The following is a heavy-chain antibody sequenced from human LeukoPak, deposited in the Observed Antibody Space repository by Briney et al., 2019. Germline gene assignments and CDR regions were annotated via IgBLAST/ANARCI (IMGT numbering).Heavy chain of an antibody. CDR2: ISSNGRNT. Sequence: GGSLRLSCAASGFTLSSYALHWVRQAPGKGLEYVSAISSNGRNTYYANSVKGRFTISRDNSKNTLYLQMGSLRAEDTAVYYCAREDYGSGSYPLDYWGQGTLVTVSS. CDR1: GFTLSSYA. CDR3: AREDYGSGSYPLDY. J-gene: IGHJ4*02. V-gene: IGHV3-64*01. D-gene: IGHD3-10*01.